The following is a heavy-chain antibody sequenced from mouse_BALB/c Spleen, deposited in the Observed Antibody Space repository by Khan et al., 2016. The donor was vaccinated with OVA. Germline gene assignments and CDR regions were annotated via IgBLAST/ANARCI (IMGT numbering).Heavy chain of an antibody. CDR1: GYTFTSYW. D-gene: IGHD1-1*01. CDR2: IYPGDGNT. Sequence: LVESGTELARPGASVKLSCKASGYTFTSYWMQWVKQRPGQGLEWIGAIYPGDGNTRYTQKFKGKATLTADKSSSTAYMQLSSLASEDSAVYFCVRGGITTGYFDYWGQGTTLTVSS. V-gene: IGHV1-87*01. J-gene: IGHJ2*01. CDR3: VRGGITTGYFDY.